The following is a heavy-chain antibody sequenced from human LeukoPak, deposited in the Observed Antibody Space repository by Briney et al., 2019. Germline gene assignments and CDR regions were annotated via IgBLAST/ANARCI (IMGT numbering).Heavy chain of an antibody. CDR1: GGSFSGYY. CDR2: INHSGST. CDR3: ARVFFGFGESSVRAYYYYMDV. J-gene: IGHJ6*03. D-gene: IGHD3-10*01. V-gene: IGHV4-34*01. Sequence: PSETLSLTCAVYGGSFSGYYWSWIRQPPGKGLEWIGEINHSGSTNYNPSLKSRVTISVDTSKNQFSLKLSSVTAADTAVYYCARVFFGFGESSVRAYYYYMDVWGKGTTVTVSS.